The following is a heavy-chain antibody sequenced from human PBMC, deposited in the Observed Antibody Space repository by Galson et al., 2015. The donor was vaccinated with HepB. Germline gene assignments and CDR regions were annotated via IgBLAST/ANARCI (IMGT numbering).Heavy chain of an antibody. Sequence: ETLSLTCTVSGGSISNSRYYWGWIRRPPGKGLEWIGSIYYSGSTYYNPSLKSRVTISVDTSKNQFSLKLSSVTAADTAVYYCATITMSPGYYFDYWGQGTLVTVSS. CDR3: ATITMSPGYYFDY. CDR2: IYYSGST. V-gene: IGHV4-39*01. J-gene: IGHJ4*02. CDR1: GGSISNSRYY. D-gene: IGHD3-10*02.